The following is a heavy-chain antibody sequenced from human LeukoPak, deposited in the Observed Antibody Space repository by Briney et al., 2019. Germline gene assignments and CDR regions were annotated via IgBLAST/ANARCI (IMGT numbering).Heavy chain of an antibody. Sequence: GGSLRLSCAASGFTFINAWMAWVRQAPGKGLEWVSSISTSSSYIYYADSVKGRFTISRDNAKNSLYLQMNSLRAEDTAVYYCAREEGGKLGIDYHFDYWGQGILVTVSS. CDR3: AREEGGKLGIDYHFDY. J-gene: IGHJ4*02. CDR1: GFTFINAW. V-gene: IGHV3-21*01. D-gene: IGHD7-27*01. CDR2: ISTSSSYI.